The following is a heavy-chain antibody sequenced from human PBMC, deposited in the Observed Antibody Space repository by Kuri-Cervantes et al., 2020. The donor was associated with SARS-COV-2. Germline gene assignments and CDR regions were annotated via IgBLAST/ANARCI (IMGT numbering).Heavy chain of an antibody. V-gene: IGHV1-69*13. D-gene: IGHD1-1*01. CDR3: ARDMGTYYYYGMDV. Sequence: SVKVSCKASGGTFSSYAISWVRQAPGQGLEWMGGIIPIFGTANYAQKFQGRVTITADESTSTAYMELSRLRSDDTAVYYCARDMGTYYYYGMDVWGQGTTVTVSS. CDR1: GGTFSSYA. J-gene: IGHJ6*02. CDR2: IIPIFGTA.